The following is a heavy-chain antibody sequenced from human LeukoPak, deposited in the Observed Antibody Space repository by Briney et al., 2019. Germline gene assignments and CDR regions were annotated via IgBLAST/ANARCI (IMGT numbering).Heavy chain of an antibody. CDR3: ANNRASLDY. Sequence: GGSLRLSCAASGFTFSNSGMSWVRQAPGKGLEWVANINQDGSEKNCVDSVKGRFTISRDDAKNSLYLQMNSLRAEDTAVYYCANNRASLDYWGQGTLVTVSS. CDR2: INQDGSEK. V-gene: IGHV3-7*02. CDR1: GFTFSNSG. J-gene: IGHJ4*02. D-gene: IGHD2/OR15-2a*01.